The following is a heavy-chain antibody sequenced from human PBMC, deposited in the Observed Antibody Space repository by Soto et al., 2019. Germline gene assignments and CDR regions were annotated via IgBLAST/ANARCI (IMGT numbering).Heavy chain of an antibody. CDR3: ARLQGGFFDY. V-gene: IGHV4-59*08. CDR1: GGSISSYY. CDR2: IYYSGST. D-gene: IGHD5-12*01. J-gene: IGHJ4*02. Sequence: SETLSLTCTVSGGSISSYYWSWIRQPPGKGLEWIGYIYYSGSTNYNPSLKSRVTISVDTSKNQFSLKLSSVTAADTAVYYCARLQGGFFDYWGQGTLVTVSS.